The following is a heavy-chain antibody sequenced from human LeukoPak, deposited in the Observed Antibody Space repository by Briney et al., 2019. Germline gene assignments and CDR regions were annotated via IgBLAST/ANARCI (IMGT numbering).Heavy chain of an antibody. CDR2: IIPIFGTA. V-gene: IGHV1-69*13. CDR1: GGTFSSYA. CDR3: ARESTPYYDSSGYYRY. D-gene: IGHD3-22*01. Sequence: GASVTVSCKASGGTFSSYAISWVRQAPGQGLEWMGGIIPIFGTANYAQKFQGRVTITADESTSTAYMELSSLRSEDTAVYYCARESTPYYDSSGYYRYWGQGTLVTVSS. J-gene: IGHJ4*02.